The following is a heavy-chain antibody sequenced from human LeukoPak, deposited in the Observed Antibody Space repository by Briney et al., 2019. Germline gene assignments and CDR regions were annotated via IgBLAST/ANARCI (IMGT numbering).Heavy chain of an antibody. V-gene: IGHV3-30*02. CDR3: AKESQLSYAGTFYIDY. D-gene: IGHD3-16*01. CDR2: IRYDGSNK. Sequence: GGSLRLSCTASGFTFSSYSMNWVRQAPGKGLEWVAFIRYDGSNKYYADSVKGRFTISRDSSKNTVYLQMNSLRAEDTAVYYCAKESQLSYAGTFYIDYWGQGTLVTVSS. J-gene: IGHJ4*02. CDR1: GFTFSSYS.